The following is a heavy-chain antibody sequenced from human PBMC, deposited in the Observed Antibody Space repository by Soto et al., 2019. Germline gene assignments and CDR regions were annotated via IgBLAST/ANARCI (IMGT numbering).Heavy chain of an antibody. CDR1: GGSLGSYY. D-gene: IGHD3-10*02. CDR2: IYDSGTT. Sequence: QVQLQESGPGLVKPSETLSLTCSVAGGSLGSYYWGWIRQSPGKGLEWIASIYDSGTTIYNPSLKSRATISVDTSNNQFSLNLTSVTAADTAVYYCARGAMFWFDPWGQGTLVSVSS. J-gene: IGHJ5*02. V-gene: IGHV4-59*01. CDR3: ARGAMFWFDP.